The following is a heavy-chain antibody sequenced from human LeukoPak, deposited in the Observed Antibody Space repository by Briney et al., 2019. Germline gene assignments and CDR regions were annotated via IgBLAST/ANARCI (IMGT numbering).Heavy chain of an antibody. V-gene: IGHV1-69*13. D-gene: IGHD5-18*01. CDR1: GGTFSSYA. Sequence: SVKVSCKASGGTFSSYAISWVRQAPGQGLEWMGGIIPIFGTANYAQKFQGRVTITADESTSTAYMELSSLRSEDTAVYYCARGPTRYSYGLAYYYYYVDVWGKGTTVTISS. J-gene: IGHJ6*03. CDR3: ARGPTRYSYGLAYYYYYVDV. CDR2: IIPIFGTA.